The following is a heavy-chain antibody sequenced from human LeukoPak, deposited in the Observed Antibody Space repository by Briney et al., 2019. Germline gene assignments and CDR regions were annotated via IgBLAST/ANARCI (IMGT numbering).Heavy chain of an antibody. CDR2: IGRDGKT. J-gene: IGHJ4*02. V-gene: IGHV3-23*01. CDR1: GFTFSSYA. Sequence: TGGSLRLSCAASGFTFSSYAMSWVRQAPGNGLEWVSAIGRDGKTYYADSVKGRFTISRDNSKNTLYLQMNSLRAEDTAVYYCAKYIRGYSYGYVDYWGQGTLVTVSS. D-gene: IGHD5-18*01. CDR3: AKYIRGYSYGYVDY.